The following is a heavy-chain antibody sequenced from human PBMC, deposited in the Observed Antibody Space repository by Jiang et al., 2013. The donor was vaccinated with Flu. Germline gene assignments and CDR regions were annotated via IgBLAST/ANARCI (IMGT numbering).Heavy chain of an antibody. CDR2: IFPDDSDT. CDR1: GYTFTNYW. CDR3: ARLVYSLNLHGSDDNNWFDP. D-gene: IGHD3-10*01. V-gene: IGHV5-51*03. J-gene: IGHJ5*02. Sequence: GAEVKKPGESLKISCQASGYTFTNYWIGWVRQTPGEGLEWMGIIFPDDSDTKYSSSFEGQVTISADKSIRTAYLQWDSLRASDTAMYYCARLVYSLNLHGSDDNNWFDPWGQGTLVTVSS.